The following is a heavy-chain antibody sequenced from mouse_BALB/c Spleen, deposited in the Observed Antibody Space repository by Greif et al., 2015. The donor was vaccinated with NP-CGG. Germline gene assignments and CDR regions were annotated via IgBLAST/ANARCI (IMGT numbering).Heavy chain of an antibody. V-gene: IGHV14-3*02. Sequence: VQLQQPGAELVKPGASVKLSCTASGFNIKDTYMHWVKQRPEQGLEWIGRIDPANGNTKYDPKFQGKATITADTSSNTAYPQLSSLTSEDTAVYYCALYQPERAWFAYWGQGTLVTVSA. CDR2: IDPANGNT. J-gene: IGHJ3*01. D-gene: IGHD2-1*01. CDR3: ALYQPERAWFAY. CDR1: GFNIKDTY.